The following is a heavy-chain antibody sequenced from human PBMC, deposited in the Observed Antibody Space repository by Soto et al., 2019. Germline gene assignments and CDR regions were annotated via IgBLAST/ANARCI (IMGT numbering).Heavy chain of an antibody. CDR3: ARNNRFPGGSSWFDP. V-gene: IGHV4-59*08. CDR1: GGSISSYY. CDR2: IYYSGST. Sequence: SETLSLTCTVSGGSISSYYWSWIRQPPGKGLEWIGYIYYSGSTNYNPSLQSRVTISVDTSKNQFSLKLSSVTAADTAVYYCARNNRFPGGSSWFDPWGQGTLVTVSS. D-gene: IGHD2-21*01. J-gene: IGHJ5*02.